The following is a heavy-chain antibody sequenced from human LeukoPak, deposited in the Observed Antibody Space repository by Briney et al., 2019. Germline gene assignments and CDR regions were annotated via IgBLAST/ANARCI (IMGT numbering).Heavy chain of an antibody. CDR3: AKDRYSTSSTFTINPFDY. Sequence: GGSLRLSCAASGFTFSSYGMNWVRQAPGKGLEWVAFIRFDGRDKYYADSVKGRFTISRVNSENTVDLQMNSLRIEDTAVYYCAKDRYSTSSTFTINPFDYWGQGILVTVSS. D-gene: IGHD6-13*01. CDR1: GFTFSSYG. V-gene: IGHV3-30*02. CDR2: IRFDGRDK. J-gene: IGHJ4*02.